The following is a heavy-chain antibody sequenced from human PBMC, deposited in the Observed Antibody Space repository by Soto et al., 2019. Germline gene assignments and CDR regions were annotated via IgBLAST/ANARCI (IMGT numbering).Heavy chain of an antibody. CDR2: ISGSGGSI. Sequence: PGRSLRLSCAASGFTFGIYAMSWVRQAAGKWLEWVSSISGSGGSIYYAHSVKGRFTISRDKTQNTLDLQMNSLRAEDTAVYHCARVAPEYSSTPRRFDFWGQGTLVTVSS. CDR3: ARVAPEYSSTPRRFDF. V-gene: IGHV3-23*01. D-gene: IGHD6-13*01. J-gene: IGHJ4*02. CDR1: GFTFGIYA.